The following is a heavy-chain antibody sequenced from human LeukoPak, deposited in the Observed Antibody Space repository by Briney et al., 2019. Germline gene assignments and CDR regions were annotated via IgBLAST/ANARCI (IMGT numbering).Heavy chain of an antibody. CDR3: AKDKLQLLILDYFDY. CDR2: ISYEGSNR. V-gene: IGHV3-30*18. CDR1: GFSFRSYG. J-gene: IGHJ4*02. D-gene: IGHD4-11*01. Sequence: GGSLRLSCATSGFSFRSYGMHWVRQTPGKGLEWVAVISYEGSNRYYADSVKGRFTISRDNSKNTLYLQMNSLRPEDTAVYYCAKDKLQLLILDYFDYWGQGTLVTVSS.